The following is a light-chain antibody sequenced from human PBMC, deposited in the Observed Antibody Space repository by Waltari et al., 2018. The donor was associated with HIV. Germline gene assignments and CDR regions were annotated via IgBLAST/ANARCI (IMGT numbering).Light chain of an antibody. CDR3: QAWDSSTGGV. Sequence: SSEMTQPPSVSVSPGQTASITCSGDTLGDKYASWYQQKPGQSPVLVLYQDNKRPSGIPERFSGSNSGTTATLTISGTQAMDEADYYCQAWDSSTGGVFGGGTKLTVL. CDR1: TLGDKY. V-gene: IGLV3-1*01. CDR2: QDN. J-gene: IGLJ3*02.